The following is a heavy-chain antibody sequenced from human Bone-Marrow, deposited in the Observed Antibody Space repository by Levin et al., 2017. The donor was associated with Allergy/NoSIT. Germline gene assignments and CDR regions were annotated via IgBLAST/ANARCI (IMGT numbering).Heavy chain of an antibody. CDR2: ISSSSNTI. Sequence: GGSLRLSCAASGFTFSSYSMNWVRQAPGKGLEWISYISSSSNTIYYADSVKGRFTISRDNAKNSLFLQMSSLRAEDTSLYYCARKRGSSWYLWFDPWGEGTLVTVSS. CDR3: ARKRGSSWYLWFDP. D-gene: IGHD6-13*01. V-gene: IGHV3-48*04. CDR1: GFTFSSYS. J-gene: IGHJ5*02.